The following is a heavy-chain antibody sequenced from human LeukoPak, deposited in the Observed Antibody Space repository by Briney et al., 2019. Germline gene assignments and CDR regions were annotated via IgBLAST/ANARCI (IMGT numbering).Heavy chain of an antibody. Sequence: GGSLRLSWAASGFTFSSYAMSWVRQAPGKGLEWVSAISGSGGSTYYADSVKGRFTISRDNSKNTLYLQMNSLRAEDTAVYYCAKGANYYDSSGYSLPEYYFDYWGQGTLVTVSS. D-gene: IGHD3-22*01. CDR2: ISGSGGST. CDR1: GFTFSSYA. J-gene: IGHJ4*02. CDR3: AKGANYYDSSGYSLPEYYFDY. V-gene: IGHV3-23*01.